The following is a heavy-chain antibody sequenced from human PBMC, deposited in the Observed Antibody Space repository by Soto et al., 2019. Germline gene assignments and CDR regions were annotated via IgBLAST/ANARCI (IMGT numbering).Heavy chain of an antibody. CDR2: IFTSGYT. V-gene: IGHV4-4*07. J-gene: IGHJ4*02. CDR1: GGSISSYY. CDR3: ARAPGGYYYFDY. Sequence: QVQLQESGPGLVKPSETLSLSCTVSGGSISSYYWNWIGQPAGKGLDWIGRIFTSGYTKYNPSLKSRVTMSVDTSQNQFSLRLNSVTAADTAVYYCARAPGGYYYFDYWGQGSLVTVSS. D-gene: IGHD3-22*01.